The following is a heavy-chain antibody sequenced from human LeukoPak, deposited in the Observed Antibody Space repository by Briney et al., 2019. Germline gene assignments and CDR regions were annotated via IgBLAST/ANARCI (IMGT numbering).Heavy chain of an antibody. D-gene: IGHD4-23*01. J-gene: IGHJ4*02. CDR1: GYTFTSSG. Sequence: GASVKVSCKASGYTFTSSGISWVRQAPGQGLEWMGWISAYNGNTNYAQKLQGRVTMTTDTSTSTAYMELKTRRSDDTAVYYCARGTVVTGIDYWGQGTLVTVSS. V-gene: IGHV1-18*01. CDR3: ARGTVVTGIDY. CDR2: ISAYNGNT.